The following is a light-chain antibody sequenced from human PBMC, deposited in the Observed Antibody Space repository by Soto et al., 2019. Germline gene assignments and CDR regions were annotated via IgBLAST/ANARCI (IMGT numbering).Light chain of an antibody. CDR3: AAWDDSLNARGV. Sequence: QSVLTQPPSASGTPGQRVTISCSGSRSKIGNNAVSWYQQLPGTAPKLLIYNNNQRPSGVPDRFSGSKSGTSASLAISGLQSEDEAAYYCAAWDDSLNARGVFGGGTKLTVL. V-gene: IGLV1-44*01. CDR1: RSKIGNNA. CDR2: NNN. J-gene: IGLJ3*02.